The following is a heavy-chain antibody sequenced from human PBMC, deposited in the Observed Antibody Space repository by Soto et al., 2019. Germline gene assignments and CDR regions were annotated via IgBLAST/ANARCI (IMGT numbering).Heavy chain of an antibody. CDR3: ASGRDGWDFDY. CDR2: INHSGST. Sequence: SETLSLTCAVYGGSFSGYYWSWIRQPPGKGLEWIGEINHSGSTNYNPSLKSRVTISVDTSKNQFSLKLSSVTAADTAVYYCASGRDGWDFDYWGQGTLVTAPQ. V-gene: IGHV4-34*01. D-gene: IGHD6-19*01. CDR1: GGSFSGYY. J-gene: IGHJ4*02.